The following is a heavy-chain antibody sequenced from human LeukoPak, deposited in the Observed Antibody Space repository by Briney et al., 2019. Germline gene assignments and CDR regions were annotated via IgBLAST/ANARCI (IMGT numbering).Heavy chain of an antibody. J-gene: IGHJ6*02. D-gene: IGHD3-10*01. V-gene: IGHV3-15*01. Sequence: GGSLRLSCAASGFTFSNAWMSWVRQAPGKGLEWVGRIKSKTDGGTTDYVAPVKGRFTISRDDSKNTLYVQMNSLKIEDTAVYYCTTDLWFGEFGLDVWGQGTTVIVSS. CDR3: TTDLWFGEFGLDV. CDR1: GFTFSNAW. CDR2: IKSKTDGGTT.